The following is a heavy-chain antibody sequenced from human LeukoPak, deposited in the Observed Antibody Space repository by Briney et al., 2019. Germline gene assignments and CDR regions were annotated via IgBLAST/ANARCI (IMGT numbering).Heavy chain of an antibody. CDR1: GYTFTSYA. V-gene: IGHV1-18*01. J-gene: IGHJ1*01. D-gene: IGHD2-15*01. Sequence: ASVKVSCKASGYTFTSYAFSWVRQAPGQGLEWMGWISTYNVNTNYAQKLQGRVTMTTDTSTSTAYMELRSLRSDDTAVYYCARSDLDCSGGSCYLAEYFQHWGQGTLVTVSS. CDR3: ARSDLDCSGGSCYLAEYFQH. CDR2: ISTYNVNT.